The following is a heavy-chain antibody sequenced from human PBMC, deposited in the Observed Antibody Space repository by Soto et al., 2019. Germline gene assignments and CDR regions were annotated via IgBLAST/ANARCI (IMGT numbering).Heavy chain of an antibody. V-gene: IGHV1-69*04. D-gene: IGHD4-17*01. CDR2: IIPILGIA. J-gene: IGHJ4*02. CDR1: GGTFSSYT. CDR3: AREGYDYGDYEFCY. Sequence: SVQVSCKASGGTFSSYTISWVRQAPGQGLEWMGRIIPILGIANYAQKFQGRVTITADKSTSTAYMELSSLRSEDTAVYYCAREGYDYGDYEFCYWGQGTLVTVSS.